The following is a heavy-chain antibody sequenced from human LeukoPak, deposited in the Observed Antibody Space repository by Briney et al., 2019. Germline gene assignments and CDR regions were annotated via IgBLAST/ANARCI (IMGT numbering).Heavy chain of an antibody. J-gene: IGHJ3*02. V-gene: IGHV4-31*03. CDR1: GGPISSGGYY. CDR3: AREASGDAFDI. D-gene: IGHD3-10*01. CDR2: IYYSGST. Sequence: SETLSLTCTVSGGPISSGGYYWSWIRQHPGKGLEWIGYIYYSGSTYYNPSLKSRVTISVDTSKNQFSLKLSSVTAADTAVYYCAREASGDAFDIWGQGTMVTVSS.